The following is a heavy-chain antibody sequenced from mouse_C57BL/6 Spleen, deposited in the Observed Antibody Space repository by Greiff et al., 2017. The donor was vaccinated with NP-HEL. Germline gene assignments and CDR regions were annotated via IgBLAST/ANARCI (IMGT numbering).Heavy chain of an antibody. D-gene: IGHD1-1*01. CDR2: IHPNSGST. CDR1: GYTFTSYW. Sequence: VQLQQPGAELVKPGASVKLSCKASGYTFTSYWMHWVKQRPGQGLEWIGMIHPNSGSTNYNEKFKSKATLTVDKSSSTAYMQLSSLTSEDSAVYYCATYYYGSSDVAWFAYWGQGTLVTVSA. J-gene: IGHJ3*01. CDR3: ATYYYGSSDVAWFAY. V-gene: IGHV1-64*01.